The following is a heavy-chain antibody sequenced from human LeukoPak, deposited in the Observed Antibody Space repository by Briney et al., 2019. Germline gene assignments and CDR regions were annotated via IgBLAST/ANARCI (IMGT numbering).Heavy chain of an antibody. D-gene: IGHD6-13*01. V-gene: IGHV3-74*01. Sequence: GGSLRLSCAASGFTFSSYWMHWVRQAPGKGLVWVSRINSDGSSTSYADSVKGRFTISRDNAKNSLYLQMNSLRAEDTAVYYCARDIEAAGLFDYWGQGTLVTVSS. CDR2: INSDGSST. J-gene: IGHJ4*02. CDR1: GFTFSSYW. CDR3: ARDIEAAGLFDY.